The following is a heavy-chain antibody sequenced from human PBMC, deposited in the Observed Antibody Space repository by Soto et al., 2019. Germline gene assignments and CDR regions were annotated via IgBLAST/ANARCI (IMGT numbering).Heavy chain of an antibody. Sequence: QVTLKESGPVLVNPTETLTLTCTVSGLSLSNGRLGVSWIRQPPGKALEWLAHIFSNDDKSYSTSLRSRLTIPRATPRGQVVLSITTRDPRDSPTSSCPLIRVCRKPACFLPSFPPGGQEPRATVSS. D-gene: IGHD2-15*01. CDR2: IFSNDDK. V-gene: IGHV2-26*01. CDR3: PLIRVCRKPACFLPSFPP. J-gene: IGHJ5*02. CDR1: GLSLSNGRLG.